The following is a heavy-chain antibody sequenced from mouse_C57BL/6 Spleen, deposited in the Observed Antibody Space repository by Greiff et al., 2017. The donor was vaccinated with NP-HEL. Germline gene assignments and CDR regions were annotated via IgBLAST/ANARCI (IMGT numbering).Heavy chain of an antibody. V-gene: IGHV1-64*01. Sequence: VQLQQPGAELVKPGASVKLSCKASGYTFTSYWMHWVKQRPGQGLEWIGMIHPNSGSTNYNEKFKSKATLTVDKSSSTAYMQLSSLTSEDSAVYYCARSGGGSSAWFAYWGQGTLVTVSA. CDR3: ARSGGGSSAWFAY. D-gene: IGHD1-1*01. CDR1: GYTFTSYW. CDR2: IHPNSGST. J-gene: IGHJ3*01.